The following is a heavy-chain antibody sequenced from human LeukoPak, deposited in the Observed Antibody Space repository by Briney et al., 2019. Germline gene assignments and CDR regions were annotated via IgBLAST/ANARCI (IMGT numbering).Heavy chain of an antibody. CDR1: GSTFTSYW. Sequence: GESLQISCKGSGSTFTSYWIGWVRQMPGKGLEWLGIIYPGDSTTRYSPSFQGQVTISADKSISTAYLQWSSLKASDTAMYYCASSLRRSSGWSTSDYWGQGTLVTVSS. CDR2: IYPGDSTT. D-gene: IGHD6-19*01. V-gene: IGHV5-51*01. CDR3: ASSLRRSSGWSTSDY. J-gene: IGHJ4*02.